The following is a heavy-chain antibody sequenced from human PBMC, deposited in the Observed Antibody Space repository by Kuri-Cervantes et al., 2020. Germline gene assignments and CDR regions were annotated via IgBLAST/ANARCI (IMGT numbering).Heavy chain of an antibody. V-gene: IGHV3-11*01. CDR3: AREGYGGIPDAFDI. CDR2: ISSSGSTI. CDR1: GFTFSDYY. Sequence: LSLTCAASGFTFSDYYMSWIRQAPGKGLERVSYISSSGSTIYYADSVKGRFTISRDNAKNSLYLQMNSLRAEDTAVYYCAREGYGGIPDAFDIWGQGTMVTVSS. J-gene: IGHJ3*02. D-gene: IGHD4-23*01.